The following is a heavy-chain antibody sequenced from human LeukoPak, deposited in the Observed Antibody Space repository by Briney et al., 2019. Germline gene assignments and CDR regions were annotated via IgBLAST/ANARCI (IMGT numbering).Heavy chain of an antibody. CDR2: IYYGGST. CDR3: AREAVTGYFDL. V-gene: IGHV4-30-4*01. J-gene: IGHJ2*01. CDR1: SGSISSGDNY. D-gene: IGHD4-17*01. Sequence: SETLSLTCTVSSGSISSGDNYWSWVRQPPGKGLEWVGNIYYGGSTYYNPSLKSRVTISVDTSKNQFSLKLSSVTAADTAVYYCAREAVTGYFDLWGRGTLVTVSS.